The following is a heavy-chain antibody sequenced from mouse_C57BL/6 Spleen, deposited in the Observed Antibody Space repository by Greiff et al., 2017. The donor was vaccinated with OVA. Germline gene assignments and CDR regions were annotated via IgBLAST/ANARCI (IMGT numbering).Heavy chain of an antibody. V-gene: IGHV1-53*01. J-gene: IGHJ1*03. CDR2: INPSNGGT. D-gene: IGHD2-4*01. CDR3: ARGYYDYDRGYFDV. Sequence: VQLQQPGTELVKPGASVKLSCKASGYTFTSYWMHWVKQRPGQGLEWIGNINPSNGGTNYNEKFKSKATLTVDKSSSTAYMQLSSLTSEDSADYDCARGYYDYDRGYFDVWGTGTTVTVSS. CDR1: GYTFTSYW.